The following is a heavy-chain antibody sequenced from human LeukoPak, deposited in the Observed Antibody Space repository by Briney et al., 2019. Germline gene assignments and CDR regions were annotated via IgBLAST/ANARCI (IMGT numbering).Heavy chain of an antibody. CDR2: VSGSGAIA. Sequence: GGSLRLSCVVSGFTFSSYAMSWVRQAPGEGLEWVSAVSGSGAIAYYTDSVKGRFTISRDNSKNTLYLQMSSLTAKDTAVYYCAKDRSIGTYYTFDSWGQGTLVTVSS. J-gene: IGHJ4*02. V-gene: IGHV3-23*01. D-gene: IGHD1-26*01. CDR1: GFTFSSYA. CDR3: AKDRSIGTYYTFDS.